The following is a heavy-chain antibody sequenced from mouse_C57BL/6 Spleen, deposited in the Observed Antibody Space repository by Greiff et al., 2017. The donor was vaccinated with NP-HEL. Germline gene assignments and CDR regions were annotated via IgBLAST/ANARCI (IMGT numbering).Heavy chain of an antibody. J-gene: IGHJ3*01. D-gene: IGHD2-5*01. Sequence: QVQLQQPGAELVMPGASVKLSCKASGYTFTSYWMHWVKQRPGQGLEWIGEIDPSDSYTNYNQKFKGKSTLTVDKSSSTAYMQLSSLTSEDSAVYYCARDYSNYLWFAYWGQGTLDTVSA. CDR1: GYTFTSYW. CDR2: IDPSDSYT. V-gene: IGHV1-69*01. CDR3: ARDYSNYLWFAY.